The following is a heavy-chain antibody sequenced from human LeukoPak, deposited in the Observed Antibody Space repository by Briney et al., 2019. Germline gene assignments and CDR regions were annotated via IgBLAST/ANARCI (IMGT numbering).Heavy chain of an antibody. V-gene: IGHV2-5*02. Sequence: SGPTLAKLTQTLTLTCTFSGVSFTTSGGGVHWIRQTPGKALEWLAVGYWDEDQRYSPTRQNRLPIGRAIAKTQVILTMTNEDPEDTATYFCAHGELGRFGDWGQGTLVTVSS. CDR2: GYWDEDQ. J-gene: IGHJ4*02. CDR1: GVSFTTSGGG. CDR3: AHGELGRFGD. D-gene: IGHD7-27*01.